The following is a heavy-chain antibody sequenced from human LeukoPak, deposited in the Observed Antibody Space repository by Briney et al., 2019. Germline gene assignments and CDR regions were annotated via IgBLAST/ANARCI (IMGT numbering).Heavy chain of an antibody. J-gene: IGHJ6*02. CDR3: ARDQIAVLGTYYYYYGMGV. Sequence: SETLSLTCTVSGGSISSGGYYWSWIRQHPGRGLEWIGYIYYSGKTYYNPSLKSRVTISVDTSKNQFSLKLSSVTAADTAVYYCARDQIAVLGTYYYYYGMGVWGQGTTVIVSS. CDR1: GGSISSGGYY. V-gene: IGHV4-31*03. D-gene: IGHD6-19*01. CDR2: IYYSGKT.